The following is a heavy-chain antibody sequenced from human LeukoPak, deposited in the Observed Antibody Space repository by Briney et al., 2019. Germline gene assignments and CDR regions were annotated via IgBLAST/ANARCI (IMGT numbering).Heavy chain of an antibody. CDR1: GFTFSSYW. Sequence: PGGSLRLSCAASGFTFSSYWMHWVRQAPGKGLECVSVISNDGDTYYADSVKGRFTISRDTSKNTVSLQMNSLRAEDTAVYYCAGDKTTGGWYEFDYWGQGTLVTVSS. CDR3: AGDKTTGGWYEFDY. D-gene: IGHD6-19*01. V-gene: IGHV3-53*01. J-gene: IGHJ4*02. CDR2: ISNDGDT.